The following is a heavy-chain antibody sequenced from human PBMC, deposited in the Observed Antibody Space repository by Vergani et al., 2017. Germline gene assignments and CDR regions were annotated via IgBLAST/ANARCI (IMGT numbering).Heavy chain of an antibody. CDR3: AREKDYDSSGYYLNNWFDP. V-gene: IGHV4-61*02. J-gene: IGHJ5*02. CDR2: IYTSGST. CDR1: GGSISSGNYY. D-gene: IGHD3-22*01. Sequence: QVQLQESGPGLVKPSQTLSLTCTVSGGSISSGNYYWSWIRQPXGKGLEWIGRIYTSGSTNYNPSLKSRVTISVDTSKNQFSLKLSSVTAADTAVYYCAREKDYDSSGYYLNNWFDPWGQGTLVTVSS.